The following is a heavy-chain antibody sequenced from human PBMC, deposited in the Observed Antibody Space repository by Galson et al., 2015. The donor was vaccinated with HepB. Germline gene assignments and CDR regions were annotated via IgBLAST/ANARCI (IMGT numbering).Heavy chain of an antibody. Sequence: SVKVSCKASGYTFTSYGISWVRQAPGQGLEWMGWISAYNGNTNYAQKLQGRVTMTTDTSTSTAYMELRSLRSDDTAVYYCARVRTPLPNYGMDVWGQGTTVTVSS. D-gene: IGHD3-10*01. CDR2: ISAYNGNT. J-gene: IGHJ6*02. V-gene: IGHV1-18*04. CDR1: GYTFTSYG. CDR3: ARVRTPLPNYGMDV.